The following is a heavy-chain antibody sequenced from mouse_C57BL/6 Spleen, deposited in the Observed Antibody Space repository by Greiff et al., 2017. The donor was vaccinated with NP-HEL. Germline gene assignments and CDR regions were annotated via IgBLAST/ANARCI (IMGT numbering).Heavy chain of an antibody. D-gene: IGHD2-4*01. V-gene: IGHV5-15*01. CDR3: ARQCDYDDAMDY. CDR1: GFTFSDYG. CDR2: ISNLANSI. J-gene: IGHJ4*01. Sequence: EVHLVESGGGLVQPGGSLKLSCAASGFTFSDYGMAWVRQAPRKGPAWVAFISNLANSIYYADTVTGRFTISRETAKNTLYLEMSSLSSEDTAMYYGARQCDYDDAMDYWGQGTSVTVSS.